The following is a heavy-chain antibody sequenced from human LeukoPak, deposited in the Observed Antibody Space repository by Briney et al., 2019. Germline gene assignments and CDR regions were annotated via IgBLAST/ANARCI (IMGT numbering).Heavy chain of an antibody. J-gene: IGHJ6*02. CDR2: ISAYNGNT. Sequence: GASVKVSCKASGYTFTSYGISWVRQAPGQGLEWMGWISAYNGNTNYAQKLQGRVTMTTDTSTSTAYMELRSLRSDDTAVYYCARDRRARGVTTQPHYYYYGMDVWGQGTTVTVSS. CDR3: ARDRRARGVTTQPHYYYYGMDV. D-gene: IGHD3-10*01. CDR1: GYTFTSYG. V-gene: IGHV1-18*01.